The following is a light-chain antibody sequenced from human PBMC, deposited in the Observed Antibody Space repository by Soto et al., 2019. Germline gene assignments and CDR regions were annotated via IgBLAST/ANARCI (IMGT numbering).Light chain of an antibody. CDR3: CSYGGSSWV. V-gene: IGLV2-11*01. Sequence: QSVLTQPRSVSGSPGQSVTISCTGTSSDVGGYRYVSWYQQHPGKAPKLMIYDVSKRPSGVPDRFSGSKSGNTASLSISGLQAEDEADYYCCSYGGSSWVFGGGTKLTVL. CDR2: DVS. CDR1: SSDVGGYRY. J-gene: IGLJ3*02.